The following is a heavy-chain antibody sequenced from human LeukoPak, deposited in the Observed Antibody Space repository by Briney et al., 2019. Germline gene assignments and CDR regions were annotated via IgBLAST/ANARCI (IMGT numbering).Heavy chain of an antibody. CDR2: IYSGGST. Sequence: GGSLRLSCAASGFTVSSNYMSWVRQAPGKGLEWVSVIYSGGSTYYADSVKGRFTISRDNSKNTLYLQMNSLRAEDTAVYYCARDFRYCSSTSCYNVDYWGQGTLVTVSS. CDR1: GFTVSSNY. D-gene: IGHD2-2*02. V-gene: IGHV3-53*01. J-gene: IGHJ4*02. CDR3: ARDFRYCSSTSCYNVDY.